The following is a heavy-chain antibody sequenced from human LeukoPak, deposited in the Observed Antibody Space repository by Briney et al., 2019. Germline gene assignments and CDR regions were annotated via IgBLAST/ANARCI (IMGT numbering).Heavy chain of an antibody. D-gene: IGHD3-10*01. V-gene: IGHV3-21*01. J-gene: IGHJ4*02. CDR1: VLTFSRYS. Sequence: PGGPLRLSCAASVLTFSRYSMNWVRQATGKALEWVSSTSSSSKYIYYAVSVKGRFTISRDNPKNSLYLKMNSLRAEDTAVYYCARVPHAMVRGVIITEFYFDYWGQGTLVTVSS. CDR3: ARVPHAMVRGVIITEFYFDY. CDR2: TSSSSKYI.